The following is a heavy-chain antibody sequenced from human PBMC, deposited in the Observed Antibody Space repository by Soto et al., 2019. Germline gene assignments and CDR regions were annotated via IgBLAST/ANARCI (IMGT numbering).Heavy chain of an antibody. J-gene: IGHJ4*02. CDR1: GFTFSSYA. Sequence: GGSLRLSCAASGFTFSSYAMSWVRQAPGKGLEWVSAISGSGGSTYYVDSVKGRFTISRDNSKNTLYLQMNSLRAEDTAVYYCAKGQLRFLEGPVDYWGQGTLVTVSS. CDR2: ISGSGGST. D-gene: IGHD3-3*01. V-gene: IGHV3-23*01. CDR3: AKGQLRFLEGPVDY.